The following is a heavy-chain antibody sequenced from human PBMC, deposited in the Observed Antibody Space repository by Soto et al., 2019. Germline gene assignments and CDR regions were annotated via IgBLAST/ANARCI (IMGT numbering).Heavy chain of an antibody. D-gene: IGHD1-7*01. CDR1: GYSFTSYW. Sequence: PGESLKISCKGSGYSFTSYWIGWVRQMPGKGLEWMGIIYPGDSDTRYSPSFQGQVTISADKSISTAYLQWSSLKASDTAMYYCARLTDKELELFPPGWPSVYFDYWGQGTLVTVSS. J-gene: IGHJ4*02. V-gene: IGHV5-51*01. CDR3: ARLTDKELELFPPGWPSVYFDY. CDR2: IYPGDSDT.